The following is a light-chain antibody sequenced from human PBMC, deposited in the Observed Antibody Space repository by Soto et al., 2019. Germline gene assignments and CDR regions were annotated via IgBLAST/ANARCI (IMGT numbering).Light chain of an antibody. Sequence: DIQLTQSPSSLSASVGDRVTITCRASQGVGNYLAWFQQEPGRPPKSLIYKTSNLESGVPSRFSGSGSGTYFTLTINGQQPEDFAKYFCQQYASHPWTFGQGTMVEI. CDR2: KTS. CDR3: QQYASHPWT. V-gene: IGKV1-16*01. CDR1: QGVGNY. J-gene: IGKJ1*01.